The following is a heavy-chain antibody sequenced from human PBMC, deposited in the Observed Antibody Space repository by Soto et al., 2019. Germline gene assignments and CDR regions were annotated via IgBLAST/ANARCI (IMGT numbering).Heavy chain of an antibody. V-gene: IGHV4-31*03. CDR2: IYNSGST. D-gene: IGHD2-8*02. J-gene: IGHJ4*02. CDR1: GGSISSGGYY. Sequence: SETLSLTCTVSGGSISSGGYYWSWIHQHPGKGLEWIGYIYNSGSTYYNPSLKSRVTISVDTSKNQFSLKLTSVTAADTAVYYCARDKITGLFDYWGQGTLVTVSS. CDR3: ARDKITGLFDY.